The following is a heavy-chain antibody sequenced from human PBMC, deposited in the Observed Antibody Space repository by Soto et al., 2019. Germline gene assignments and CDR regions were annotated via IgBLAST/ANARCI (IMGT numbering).Heavy chain of an antibody. CDR2: IYYSGST. V-gene: IGHV4-39*01. Sequence: QLQLQESGPGLVKPSETLSLTCTVSGGSISSSSYYWGWIRQPPGKGLEWIGSIYYSGSTYYNPSPKGRGTITGDTYKNQFSLKLSSVTAADTAVYYCGCGIVVVMDAFDIWGQGTMVTVSS. J-gene: IGHJ3*02. CDR3: GCGIVVVMDAFDI. CDR1: GGSISSSSYY. D-gene: IGHD3-22*01.